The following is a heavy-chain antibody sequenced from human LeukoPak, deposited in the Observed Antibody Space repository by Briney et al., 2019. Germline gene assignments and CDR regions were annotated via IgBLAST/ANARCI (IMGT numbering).Heavy chain of an antibody. V-gene: IGHV4-61*02. Sequence: PSETLSLTCTVSGGSISSGGSFWSWIRQPPGKGLEWIGRFYAGGGTNYNPSLQSRVTISVDTSNNQFSLKLTSVTAADTAVYYCALGNCPTTSCYPGVAFDIWGQGTMVTVSS. CDR1: GGSISSGGSF. D-gene: IGHD2-2*01. CDR2: FYAGGGT. J-gene: IGHJ3*02. CDR3: ALGNCPTTSCYPGVAFDI.